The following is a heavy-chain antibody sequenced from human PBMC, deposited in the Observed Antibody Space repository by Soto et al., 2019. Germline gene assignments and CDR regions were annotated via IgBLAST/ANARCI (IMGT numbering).Heavy chain of an antibody. CDR3: ARLVYDRSGYRPG. J-gene: IGHJ4*02. V-gene: IGHV4-59*08. CDR1: GGSISSYC. Sequence: EILSLTCTVSGGSISSYCWSWISQHPGKGLEWIGYIYYSGSTYYNPSLKSRVTISVDRSKNQFSLKLSSVTAADTAVYYCARLVYDRSGYRPGWGQGTLVTVSS. CDR2: IYYSGST. D-gene: IGHD3-22*01.